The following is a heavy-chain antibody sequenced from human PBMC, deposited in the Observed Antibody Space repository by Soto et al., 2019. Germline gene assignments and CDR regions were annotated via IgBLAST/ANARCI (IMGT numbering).Heavy chain of an antibody. Sequence: QVQLVESGGGVVRPGRSLRLSCAASGFTFSSYAMHWVRQAPGKGLEWVAVISYDGSNKYYADSVKGRFTISRDNSKNTLYLQMNSLRAEDTAVYYCARAAAVRGPNDAFDIWGQGTMVTVSS. J-gene: IGHJ3*02. CDR2: ISYDGSNK. CDR1: GFTFSSYA. V-gene: IGHV3-30-3*01. CDR3: ARAAAVRGPNDAFDI. D-gene: IGHD3-10*01.